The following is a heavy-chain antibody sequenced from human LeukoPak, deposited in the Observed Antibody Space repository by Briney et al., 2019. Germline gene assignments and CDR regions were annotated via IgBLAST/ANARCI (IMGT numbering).Heavy chain of an antibody. J-gene: IGHJ3*02. D-gene: IGHD5-18*01. Sequence: GASVKVSCKASGYTFTSHGITWVRQAPGQGLEWMGIINPSGGSTSYAQKFQGRVTMTRDTSTSTVYMELSSLRSEDTAVYYCAARGYSYGYWAFDIWGQGTMVTVSS. CDR1: GYTFTSHG. CDR2: INPSGGST. CDR3: AARGYSYGYWAFDI. V-gene: IGHV1-46*01.